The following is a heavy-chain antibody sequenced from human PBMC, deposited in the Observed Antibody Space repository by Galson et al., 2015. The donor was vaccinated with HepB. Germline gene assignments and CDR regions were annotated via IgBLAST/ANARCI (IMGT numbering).Heavy chain of an antibody. D-gene: IGHD2-21*02. CDR2: FDPEDGET. CDR3: ATGPPTANNWFDP. V-gene: IGHV1-24*01. J-gene: IGHJ5*02. CDR1: GYTLTELS. Sequence: SVKVSCKVSGYTLTELSMHWVRQAPGKGLEWMGGFDPEDGETIYAQKFQGRVTMTEDTSTDTAYMELSSLRSEDTAVYYCATGPPTANNWFDPWGQGTLVTVSS.